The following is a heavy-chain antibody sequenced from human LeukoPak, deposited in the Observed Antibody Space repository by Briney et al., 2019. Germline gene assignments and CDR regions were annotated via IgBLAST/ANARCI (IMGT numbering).Heavy chain of an antibody. CDR1: ESPFTNYA. J-gene: IGHJ3*02. D-gene: IGHD1-26*01. Sequence: PGGSLNPSCPPPESPFTNYAMSWVPKPPGKGLDWAPGISGSGVRTDYADSVKGRFTISRDNAKNTLYLQMNSLRAEDTAVYYCAKSSREWELLDAFDIWGQGTMVTVSS. V-gene: IGHV3-23*01. CDR2: ISGSGVRT. CDR3: AKSSREWELLDAFDI.